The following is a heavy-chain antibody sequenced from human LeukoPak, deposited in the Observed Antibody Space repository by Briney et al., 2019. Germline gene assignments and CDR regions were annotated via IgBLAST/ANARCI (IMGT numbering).Heavy chain of an antibody. CDR2: IKKDGSEK. CDR1: GFTFSSYE. Sequence: PGGSLRLSCAASGFTFSSYEMNWVRQAPGKGLEWVANIKKDGSEKYYVDSVKGRFTISRDNAKTSLYLQMNSLRAEDTAVYYCARDLSGVAGCTYGRGIDYWGQGTLVTVSS. D-gene: IGHD5-18*01. V-gene: IGHV3-7*01. J-gene: IGHJ4*02. CDR3: ARDLSGVAGCTYGRGIDY.